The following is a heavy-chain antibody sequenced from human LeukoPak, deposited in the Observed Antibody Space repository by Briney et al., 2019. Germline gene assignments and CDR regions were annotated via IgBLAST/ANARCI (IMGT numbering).Heavy chain of an antibody. J-gene: IGHJ5*02. CDR1: GGSISSYC. D-gene: IGHD3-3*01. Sequence: TSETLSLTCTVSGGSISSYCWSWIRQPAGKGLEWIGRIYTSGSTNYNPSLKSRVTMSVDTSKNQFSLKLSSVTAADTAVYYCARGDYDFWSGYYGFDPWGQGTLVTVSS. V-gene: IGHV4-4*07. CDR2: IYTSGST. CDR3: ARGDYDFWSGYYGFDP.